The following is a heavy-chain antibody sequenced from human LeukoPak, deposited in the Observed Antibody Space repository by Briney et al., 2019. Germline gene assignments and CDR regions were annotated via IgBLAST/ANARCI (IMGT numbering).Heavy chain of an antibody. CDR1: GGSISSSSYY. CDR3: AVTYSNYAHDAFDI. CDR2: IYYSGST. V-gene: IGHV4-39*01. Sequence: SETLSLTCTVSGGSISSSSYYWGWIRQPPGKGLEWIGSIYYSGSTYYNPSLKSRVTTSVDTSKNQFSLKLSSVTAADTAVYYCAVTYSNYAHDAFDIWGQGTMVTVSS. D-gene: IGHD4-11*01. J-gene: IGHJ3*02.